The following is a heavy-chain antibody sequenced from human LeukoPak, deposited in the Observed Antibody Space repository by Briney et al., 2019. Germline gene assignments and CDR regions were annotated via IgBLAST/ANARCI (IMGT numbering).Heavy chain of an antibody. V-gene: IGHV3-33*01. D-gene: IGHD3-10*01. CDR2: IWYDGSHK. J-gene: IGHJ4*02. CDR1: GFTFSSYG. Sequence: PGRSLRLSCAASGFTFSSYGMHWVRQAPGKGLEWVADIWYDGSHKYYADSVKGRFTISRDNSKNTLHLQMNSLRAEDTAVYYCARDLLLWFGELSGDSDYWGQGTLSPSPQ. CDR3: ARDLLLWFGELSGDSDY.